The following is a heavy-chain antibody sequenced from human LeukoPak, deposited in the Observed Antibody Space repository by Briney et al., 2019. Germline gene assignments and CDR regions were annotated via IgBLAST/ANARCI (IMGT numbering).Heavy chain of an antibody. CDR2: IIPILGIA. J-gene: IGHJ4*02. V-gene: IGHV1-69*04. Sequence: ASVKVSCKASGGAFSSYAISWVRQAPGQGLEWMGRIIPILGIANYAQKFQGRVTITADKSTSTAYMELSSLRSEDTAVYYCARSIPLLRDDSSGYYQDYWGQGTLVTVSS. CDR1: GGAFSSYA. CDR3: ARSIPLLRDDSSGYYQDY. D-gene: IGHD3-22*01.